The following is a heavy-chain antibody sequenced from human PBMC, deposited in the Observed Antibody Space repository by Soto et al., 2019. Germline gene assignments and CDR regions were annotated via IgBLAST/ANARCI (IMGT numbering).Heavy chain of an antibody. CDR1: GFTFSSYS. CDR2: ISSSSSYI. D-gene: IGHD2-15*01. J-gene: IGHJ3*02. V-gene: IGHV3-21*01. CDR3: AREIVVVVAATRGAFDI. Sequence: EVQLVESGGGLVKPGGSLRLSCAASGFTFSSYSMNWVRQAPGKGLVWVSSISSSSSYIYYADSVKGRFTISRDNAKNSLYLQMNSLRAEDTAVYYCAREIVVVVAATRGAFDIWGQGTMVTVSS.